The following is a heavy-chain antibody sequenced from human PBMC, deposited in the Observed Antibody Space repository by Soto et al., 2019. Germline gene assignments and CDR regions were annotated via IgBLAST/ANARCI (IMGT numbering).Heavy chain of an antibody. Sequence: QLQLQESGPGLVKPSETLSLTCSFSGGSIRNSINYCGWIRQPPGKGLEWIGSIYYGGRTSYNPSLKSRVTISEDTSTSKSQFSLKLNSVAAADTAVYYCARGHDYYGMDVWGQGTTVTVSS. CDR1: GGSIRNSINY. V-gene: IGHV4-39*02. J-gene: IGHJ6*02. CDR3: ARGHDYYGMDV. CDR2: IYYGGRT.